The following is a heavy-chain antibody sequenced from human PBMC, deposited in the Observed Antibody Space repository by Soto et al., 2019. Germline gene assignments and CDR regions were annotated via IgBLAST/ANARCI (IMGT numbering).Heavy chain of an antibody. CDR2: IYWDDDK. CDR1: GFSLSTSGMC. J-gene: IGHJ6*02. V-gene: IGHV2-5*08. CDR3: IQSRCGGDCLQSYASYYYYGMDV. Sequence: SGPTLVNPTQTLTLTCTFSGFSLSTSGMCVSWIRQPPEKALEWLALIYWDDDKRYSPSLRSRLTITKDTSKNQVVLTMTNMDPVDTATYYCIQSRCGGDCLQSYASYYYYGMDVWGQGTTVTV. D-gene: IGHD2-21*02.